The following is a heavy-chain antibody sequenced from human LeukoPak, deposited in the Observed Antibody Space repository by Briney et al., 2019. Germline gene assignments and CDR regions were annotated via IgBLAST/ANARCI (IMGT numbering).Heavy chain of an antibody. D-gene: IGHD2-15*01. CDR1: GFAFSSYA. V-gene: IGHV3-23*01. J-gene: IGHJ4*02. CDR2: ISGSDGST. CDR3: AKSWGYCLDY. Sequence: GGSLRLSCVASGFAFSSYAMSWFRQAPEKGLEWISTISGSDGSTYFADSVKGRFTFSRDNSKNTLYLQMNSLRAEDTAVYYCAKSWGYCLDYGGQGTLVTVSS.